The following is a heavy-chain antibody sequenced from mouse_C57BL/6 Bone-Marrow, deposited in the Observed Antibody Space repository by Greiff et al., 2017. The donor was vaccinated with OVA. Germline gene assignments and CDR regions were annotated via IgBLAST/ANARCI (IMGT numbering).Heavy chain of an antibody. D-gene: IGHD1-1*01. Sequence: EVHLVESGGGLVKPGGSLKLSCAASGFTFSSYAMSWVRQTPEKRLEWVATISDGGSYTYYPDNVKGRFTISRDNAKNNLYLQMSHLKSEDTAMYYCARAYYGSSLFAYWGQGTLVTVSA. CDR3: ARAYYGSSLFAY. CDR1: GFTFSSYA. CDR2: ISDGGSYT. V-gene: IGHV5-4*01. J-gene: IGHJ3*01.